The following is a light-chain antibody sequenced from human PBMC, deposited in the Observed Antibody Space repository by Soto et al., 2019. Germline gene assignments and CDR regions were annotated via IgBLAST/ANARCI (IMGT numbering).Light chain of an antibody. CDR1: QFVSSN. CDR3: QQYNNWPRT. Sequence: EIVMTQSPATLSVSPGEGVTLSCRASQFVSSNLAWYQQKPGQAPRLLIYSASTRATGIPARFSGSGSGTEFTLTISSLQSEDFAVYYCQQYNNWPRTFAQGTKVEI. V-gene: IGKV3-15*01. CDR2: SAS. J-gene: IGKJ1*01.